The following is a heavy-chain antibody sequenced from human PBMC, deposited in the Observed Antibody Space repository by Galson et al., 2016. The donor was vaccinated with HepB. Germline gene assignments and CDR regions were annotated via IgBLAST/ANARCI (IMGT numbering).Heavy chain of an antibody. D-gene: IGHD6-13*01. CDR2: IIPQLGPP. CDR1: GGTFSSSV. Sequence: SVKVSCKASGGTFSSSVISWVRQAPGQGLEWMGGIIPQLGPPNYAQKFQGRVPITAVEFTSTAYMELSSLTSEDTAVYYCARSDWQQLLTTRFDYWGQGTLVTVSS. J-gene: IGHJ4*02. V-gene: IGHV1-69*13. CDR3: ARSDWQQLLTTRFDY.